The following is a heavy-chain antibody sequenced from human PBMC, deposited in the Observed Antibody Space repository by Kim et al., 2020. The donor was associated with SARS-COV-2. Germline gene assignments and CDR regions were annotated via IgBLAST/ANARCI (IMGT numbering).Heavy chain of an antibody. J-gene: IGHJ6*02. D-gene: IGHD4-17*01. CDR1: GYSFTSYW. V-gene: IGHV5-51*01. CDR3: ARHRSPPPLYGDYSSYYYGMDV. CDR2: IYPGDSDT. Sequence: GESLKISCKGSGYSFTSYWIGWVRQMPGKGLEWMGIIYPGDSDTRYSPSFQGQVTISADKSISTAYLQWSSLKASDTAMYYCARHRSPPPLYGDYSSYYYGMDVWGQGTTVTVSS.